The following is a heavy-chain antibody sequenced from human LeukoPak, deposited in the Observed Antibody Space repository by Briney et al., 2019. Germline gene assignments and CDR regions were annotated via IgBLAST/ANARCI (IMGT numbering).Heavy chain of an antibody. CDR1: GYTFTSYG. J-gene: IGHJ6*02. CDR2: ISAYNGKT. D-gene: IGHD1-7*01. CDR3: ARDELELPYGDYYYGMDV. Sequence: ASVKVSCKASGYTFTSYGISWVRQTPGQGLEWMGWISAYNGKTNYAQKLQGRVTMTTDTSTSTAYMELRSLRSDDTAVYYCARDELELPYGDYYYGMDVWGQGTTVTVSS. V-gene: IGHV1-18*01.